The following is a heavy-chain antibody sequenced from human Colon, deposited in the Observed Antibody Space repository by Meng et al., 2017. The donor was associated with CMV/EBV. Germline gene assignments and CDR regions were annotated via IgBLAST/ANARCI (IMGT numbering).Heavy chain of an antibody. D-gene: IGHD1-26*01. CDR3: ATGSSQAWELLHY. CDR1: CGSFSNYF. Sequence: QLQLQPLAAALFKPPGPLSPTCTVYCGSFSNYFWTWIRQPPGKGLEWIGEIYHSQLNYNPSLKSRVTISRDTSKNQFSLKLSSVTAADTAVYYCATGSSQAWELLHYWGQGTLVTVSS. J-gene: IGHJ4*02. V-gene: IGHV4-34*02. CDR2: IYHSQL.